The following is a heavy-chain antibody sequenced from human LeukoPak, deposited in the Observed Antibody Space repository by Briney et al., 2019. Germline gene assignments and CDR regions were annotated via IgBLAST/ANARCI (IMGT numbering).Heavy chain of an antibody. CDR3: ARVPTVTFFDY. CDR1: GGSISSNSYY. CDR2: INHSGST. J-gene: IGHJ4*02. V-gene: IGHV4-39*07. Sequence: SETLSLTCTVSGGSISSNSYYWGWIRQPPGKGLEWIGEINHSGSTNYNPSLKSRVTISVDTSKNQFSLKLSSVTAADTAVYYCARVPTVTFFDYWGQGTLVTVSS. D-gene: IGHD4-17*01.